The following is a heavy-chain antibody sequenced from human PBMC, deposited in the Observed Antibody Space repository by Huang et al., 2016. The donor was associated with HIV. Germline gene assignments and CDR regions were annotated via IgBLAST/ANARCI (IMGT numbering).Heavy chain of an antibody. J-gene: IGHJ4*02. CDR1: GGSFSGPN. V-gene: IGHV4-34*01. D-gene: IGHD3-16*01. CDR3: ARGRGDARGFLGLDF. Sequence: QVQLHQWGAGLLKPSETLSLTCAVYGGSFSGPNWTWIRQTPGKGLEWSGEINHSGRTNYSPSLKRRVTISLDTSKNQFSLRLRSVTAADTAVYYCARGRGDARGFLGLDFWGQGTLVTVSS. CDR2: INHSGRT.